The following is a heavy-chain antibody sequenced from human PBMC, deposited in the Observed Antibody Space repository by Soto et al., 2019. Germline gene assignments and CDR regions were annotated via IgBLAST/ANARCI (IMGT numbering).Heavy chain of an antibody. CDR2: IYYSGST. CDR1: GGSISSGGYY. CDR3: ARGSHGQQLAYYFDY. V-gene: IGHV4-31*03. J-gene: IGHJ4*02. D-gene: IGHD6-13*01. Sequence: QVQLQESGPGLVKPSQTLSLTCTVSGGSISSGGYYWSLIRQHPGKGLEWIGYIYYSGSTYYNPYLKSRVTISVDTSKNQFSLKLSSVTAADTAVYYCARGSHGQQLAYYFDYWGQGTLVTVSS.